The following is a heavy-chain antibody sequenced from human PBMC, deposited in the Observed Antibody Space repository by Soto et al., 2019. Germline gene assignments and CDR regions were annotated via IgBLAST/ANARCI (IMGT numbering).Heavy chain of an antibody. CDR1: GDSVNNYY. CDR3: ARGKGGYSPFDY. V-gene: IGHV4-59*02. D-gene: IGHD2-15*01. CDR2: IYYSGST. J-gene: IGHJ4*02. Sequence: SETLSLTCTVSGDSVNNYYWSWIRQPPGKGLEWIGYIYYSGSTNYNPSLKSRLTISVDTSKNQFSLKLSSVTAADTAVYYCARGKGGYSPFDYWGQGTLVTVSS.